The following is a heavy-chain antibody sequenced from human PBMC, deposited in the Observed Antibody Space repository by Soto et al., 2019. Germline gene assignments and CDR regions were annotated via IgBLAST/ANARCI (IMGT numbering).Heavy chain of an antibody. CDR3: ARARKGFLKVSGPDY. J-gene: IGHJ4*02. V-gene: IGHV1-18*01. D-gene: IGHD3-3*01. CDR1: GYTFTSYG. CDR2: ISAYNGNT. Sequence: QVQLVQSGAEVKKPGASVKVSCKASGYTFTSYGISWVRQAPGQGLEWMGWISAYNGNTNYAQKLQGRVTMTTDTSTSTAYMELRSMRSDDTAVYYCARARKGFLKVSGPDYWGQGTLVTVSS.